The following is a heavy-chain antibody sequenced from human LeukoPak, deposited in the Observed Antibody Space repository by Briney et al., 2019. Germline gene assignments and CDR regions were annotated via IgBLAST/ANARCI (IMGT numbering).Heavy chain of an antibody. J-gene: IGHJ4*02. V-gene: IGHV1-2*02. D-gene: IGHD4-17*01. CDR1: GYTFTSYG. Sequence: ASVKVSCKASGYTFTSYGISWVRQAPGQGLEWMGWINPNSGVTNYAQNFQGRVTMTRDTSISTAYMELSSLRSEDTAVYYFARGYGDYLDYWGQGTLVTVSS. CDR3: ARGYGDYLDY. CDR2: INPNSGVT.